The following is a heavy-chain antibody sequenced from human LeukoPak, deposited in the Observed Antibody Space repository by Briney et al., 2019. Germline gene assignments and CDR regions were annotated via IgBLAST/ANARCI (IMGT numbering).Heavy chain of an antibody. Sequence: ASVKVSCKASGYTFTSYGISWVRQAPGQGLEWMGWISAYNGNTNYAQKLQGRVTTTTDTSTSTAYMELRSLRSDDTAVYYCARVQLILRFLEWLAPQTPFDYWGQGTLVTVSS. J-gene: IGHJ4*02. D-gene: IGHD3-3*01. CDR1: GYTFTSYG. V-gene: IGHV1-18*01. CDR2: ISAYNGNT. CDR3: ARVQLILRFLEWLAPQTPFDY.